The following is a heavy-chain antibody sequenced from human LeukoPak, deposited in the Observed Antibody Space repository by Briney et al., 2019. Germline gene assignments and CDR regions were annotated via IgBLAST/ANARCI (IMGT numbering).Heavy chain of an antibody. Sequence: GGSLRLSCTVSGYTVSSNSMSWVRQAPGKGLEWVSFIYSSVTHYSDSVKGRFTISRDNSKNTLYLQMNSLRAEDTAVYYCARDSGSYFDYYYYYMDVWGKGTTVTVSS. CDR3: ARDSGSYFDYYYYYMDV. CDR1: GYTVSSNS. D-gene: IGHD1-26*01. V-gene: IGHV3-66*03. J-gene: IGHJ6*03. CDR2: IYSSVT.